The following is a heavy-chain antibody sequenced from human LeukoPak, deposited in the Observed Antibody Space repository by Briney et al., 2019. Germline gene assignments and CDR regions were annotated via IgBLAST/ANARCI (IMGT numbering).Heavy chain of an antibody. Sequence: GGSLRLSCAASGFTFSSYAMSWVRQAPGKGLEWVSAISGSGGSTYYADSVKGRFTISRDNSKNTLYLQMNSLRAEDTAVYYCAKLLVPKYCGGDCYHYYYYGMDVWGQGTTVTVSS. J-gene: IGHJ6*02. D-gene: IGHD2-21*02. CDR3: AKLLVPKYCGGDCYHYYYYGMDV. CDR1: GFTFSSYA. V-gene: IGHV3-23*01. CDR2: ISGSGGST.